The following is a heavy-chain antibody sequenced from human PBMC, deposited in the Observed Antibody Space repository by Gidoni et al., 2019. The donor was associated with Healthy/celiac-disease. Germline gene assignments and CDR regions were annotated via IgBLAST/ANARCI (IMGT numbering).Heavy chain of an antibody. CDR2: ISSSSSYI. J-gene: IGHJ4*02. Sequence: QMVESAGLLVKPVGSLRLSCAASGVTSSSYSMNWVRQAPGKGLEWVSSISSSSSYIYYADSVKGRFTISRDNAKNSLYLQMNSLRAEDTAVYYCAREAGYYYDSYFDYWGQGTLVNVSS. CDR1: GVTSSSYS. CDR3: AREAGYYYDSYFDY. D-gene: IGHD3-22*01. V-gene: IGHV3-21*01.